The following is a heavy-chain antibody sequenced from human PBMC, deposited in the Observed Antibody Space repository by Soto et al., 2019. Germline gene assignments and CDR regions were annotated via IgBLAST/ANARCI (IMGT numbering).Heavy chain of an antibody. Sequence: GGSLRLSCTASGFTFGDYAMSWFRQAPGKGLEWVGFIRSKAYGGTTEYAASVKGRFTISRDDSKSIAYLQMNSLKTEDTAVYYCTRDDYGDSRAGFDYWGQGTLVTVSS. CDR1: GFTFGDYA. D-gene: IGHD4-17*01. V-gene: IGHV3-49*03. J-gene: IGHJ4*02. CDR3: TRDDYGDSRAGFDY. CDR2: IRSKAYGGTT.